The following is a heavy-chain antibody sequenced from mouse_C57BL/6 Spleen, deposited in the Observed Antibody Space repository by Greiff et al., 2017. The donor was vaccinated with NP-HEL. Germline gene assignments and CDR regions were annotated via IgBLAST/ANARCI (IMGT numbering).Heavy chain of an antibody. CDR2: IYPGDGDT. Sequence: VQLQQSGPELVKPGASVKISCKASGYAFSSSWMNWVKQRPGKGLEWIGRIYPGDGDTNYNGKFKGKATLTADKSSSTAYMQLSSLTSEDSAVYFCAKDYDYDPAWFAYWGQGTLVTVSA. D-gene: IGHD2-4*01. CDR1: GYAFSSSW. CDR3: AKDYDYDPAWFAY. J-gene: IGHJ3*01. V-gene: IGHV1-82*01.